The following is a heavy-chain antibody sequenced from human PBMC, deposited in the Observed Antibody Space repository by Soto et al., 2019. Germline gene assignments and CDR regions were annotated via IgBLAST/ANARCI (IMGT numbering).Heavy chain of an antibody. D-gene: IGHD3-22*01. Sequence: LRLSCAASGYTFSSYGMHWVRQAPGKGLEWVAVIWYDGSNKYYADSVKGRFTISRDNSKNTLYLQMNSLRAEDTAVYYCARGDSTSGYYYGMDVWGQGTTVTVSS. CDR3: ARGDSTSGYYYGMDV. J-gene: IGHJ6*02. V-gene: IGHV3-33*01. CDR1: GYTFSSYG. CDR2: IWYDGSNK.